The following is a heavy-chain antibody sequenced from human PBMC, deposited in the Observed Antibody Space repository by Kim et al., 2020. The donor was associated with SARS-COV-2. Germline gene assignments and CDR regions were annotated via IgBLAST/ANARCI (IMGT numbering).Heavy chain of an antibody. J-gene: IGHJ4*02. CDR1: GFTFNPYT. Sequence: GGSLRLSCAASGFTFNPYTMNWVRQAPGKGLEWVSSIDSSTTDIYYADSVKGRFTISRDNAKNSLYLQMNGLRAEDTAVYYCARDSGSYYFDYWGQGTLVTVSS. V-gene: IGHV3-21*01. D-gene: IGHD1-26*01. CDR3: ARDSGSYYFDY. CDR2: IDSSTTDI.